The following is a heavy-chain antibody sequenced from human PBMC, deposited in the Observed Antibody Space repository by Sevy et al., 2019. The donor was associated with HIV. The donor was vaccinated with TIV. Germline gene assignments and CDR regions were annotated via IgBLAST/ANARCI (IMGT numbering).Heavy chain of an antibody. J-gene: IGHJ4*02. V-gene: IGHV3-48*02. CDR3: ARGGYYDSSGQTADY. Sequence: GGSLRLSCAASGFTFSSYSMNWVRQAPGKGLEWVSYISSSSSTIYYADSVKGRFTISRDNAKSSLYLQMNSLRDEDTAVYYWARGGYYDSSGQTADYWGQGTLVTVSS. CDR1: GFTFSSYS. D-gene: IGHD3-22*01. CDR2: ISSSSSTI.